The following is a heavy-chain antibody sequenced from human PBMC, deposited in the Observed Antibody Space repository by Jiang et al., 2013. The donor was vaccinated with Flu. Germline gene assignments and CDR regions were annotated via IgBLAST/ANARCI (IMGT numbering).Heavy chain of an antibody. CDR1: GYTLTKLA. Sequence: SGAEVKKPGASVKVSCKVSGYTLTKLAIHWVRQAAGKGLEWMGGFDPEHDETVYAQKFQGRVTMTEDTSTNTAYMELSSLRSEDTAVYYCARTRVGATGEYHFDAFDIWGQGTVVTVSS. D-gene: IGHD1-26*01. J-gene: IGHJ3*02. CDR3: ARTRVGATGEYHFDAFDI. CDR2: FDPEHDET. V-gene: IGHV1-24*01.